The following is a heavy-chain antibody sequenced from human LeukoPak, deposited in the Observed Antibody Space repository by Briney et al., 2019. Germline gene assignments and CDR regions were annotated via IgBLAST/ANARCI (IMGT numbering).Heavy chain of an antibody. CDR1: GYTFTSYG. D-gene: IGHD5-18*01. CDR3: ARDGVEDSYGYGPLEFDY. CDR2: ISAYNGNT. J-gene: IGHJ4*02. V-gene: IGHV1-18*01. Sequence: GASVKVSFKASGYTFTSYGISWVRQAPGQGLEWMGWISAYNGNTNYAQKLQGRVTMTTDTSTSTAYMELRSLRSDDTAVYYCARDGVEDSYGYGPLEFDYWGQGTLVTVSS.